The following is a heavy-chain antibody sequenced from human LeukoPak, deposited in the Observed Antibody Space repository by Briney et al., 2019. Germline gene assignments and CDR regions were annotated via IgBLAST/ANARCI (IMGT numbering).Heavy chain of an antibody. CDR3: ARIPTTVVTPWV. CDR1: GGSISSYY. V-gene: IGHV4-59*01. CDR2: IYYSGST. D-gene: IGHD4-23*01. Sequence: SETLSLTCTVSGGSISSYYWSWIRQPPGKGLEWTGYIYYSGSTNYNPSLKSRVTISVDTSKNQFSLKLSSVTAADTAVYYCARIPTTVVTPWVWGQGTLVTVSS. J-gene: IGHJ4*02.